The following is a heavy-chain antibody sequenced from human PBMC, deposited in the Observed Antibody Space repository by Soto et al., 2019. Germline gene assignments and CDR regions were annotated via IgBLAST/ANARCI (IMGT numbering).Heavy chain of an antibody. CDR1: GYTFTSYG. D-gene: IGHD2-2*01. J-gene: IGHJ5*02. V-gene: IGHV1-18*01. CDR2: ISAYNGNT. Sequence: QVQLVQSGAEVKKPGASVKVSCKASGYTFTSYGISWVRQAPGQGLEWMGWISAYNGNTNYAQKLQGRVTMTTDTSTSTAYLELRSLRYDDTAVYYCARDSLGYCSSTSCYDWFDPWGQGTLVTVSS. CDR3: ARDSLGYCSSTSCYDWFDP.